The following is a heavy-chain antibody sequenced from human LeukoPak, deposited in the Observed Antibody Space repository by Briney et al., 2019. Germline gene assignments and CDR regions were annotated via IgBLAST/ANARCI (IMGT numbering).Heavy chain of an antibody. Sequence: GGSLRLSCAASGVTFRNVWMTWVPQASGKGLEWVGRIKEKTDGGTTDYAAPVKGRFTISRDDSKNTLYLQMNSLKTEDTALYYCTSTLRYWGQGTLVTVSS. CDR1: GVTFRNVW. V-gene: IGHV3-15*01. J-gene: IGHJ4*02. D-gene: IGHD2/OR15-2a*01. CDR2: IKEKTDGGTT. CDR3: TSTLRY.